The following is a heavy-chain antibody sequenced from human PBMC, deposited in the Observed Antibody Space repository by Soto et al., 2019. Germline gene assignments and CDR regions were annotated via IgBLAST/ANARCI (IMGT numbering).Heavy chain of an antibody. V-gene: IGHV4-34*01. J-gene: IGHJ4*02. CDR3: ARGANSLGY. Sequence: QVQLQQWGAGLLKPSETLSLTCAVYGGSFSGYYWSWIRQPPGKGLEWIGEINHSGSTNYNPSLKSRVTISVDPSKTQFSLKLSSVTAADTAVYYCARGANSLGYWGQGTLVTVSS. CDR2: INHSGST. D-gene: IGHD2-21*01. CDR1: GGSFSGYY.